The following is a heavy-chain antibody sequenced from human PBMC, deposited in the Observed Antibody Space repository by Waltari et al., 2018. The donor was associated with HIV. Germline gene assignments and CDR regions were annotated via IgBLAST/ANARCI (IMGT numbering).Heavy chain of an antibody. D-gene: IGHD3-10*01. Sequence: QVQLVQSGAEVKKPGASVKVSCKASGYTFTSYDINWVRQATGQGLEWMGWMNPESGNTCYAQKFQGRVTMTRNTAISTAYMELNSLRSEDTAVYYCARGRNMIRGKYYYYYGMDVWGQGTTVTVSS. V-gene: IGHV1-8*01. CDR2: MNPESGNT. CDR1: GYTFTSYD. J-gene: IGHJ6*02. CDR3: ARGRNMIRGKYYYYYGMDV.